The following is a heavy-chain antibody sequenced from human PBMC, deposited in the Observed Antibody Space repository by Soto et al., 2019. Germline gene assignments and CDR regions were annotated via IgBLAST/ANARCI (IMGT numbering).Heavy chain of an antibody. Sequence: KASETLSLTCTVSGGSISSYYWSWIRQPPGKGLEWIGYIYYSGSTNYNPSLKSRVTISVDTSKNQFSLKLSSVTAADTAVYYCANAGYCSGGSCYGMDVWGQGTTVTVSS. D-gene: IGHD2-15*01. V-gene: IGHV4-59*01. CDR3: ANAGYCSGGSCYGMDV. CDR2: IYYSGST. CDR1: GGSISSYY. J-gene: IGHJ6*02.